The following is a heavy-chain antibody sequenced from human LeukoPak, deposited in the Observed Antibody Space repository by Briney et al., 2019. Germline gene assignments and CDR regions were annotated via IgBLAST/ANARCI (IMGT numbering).Heavy chain of an antibody. D-gene: IGHD3-3*01. Sequence: GGSLRLSCAASGFTFSSYAMSWVRQAPGKGLEWVSAISGSGGSTYYADSVKGRFTISRDNSKNTLYLQMNSLRAEDTAVYYCAKRTGFWSGFTPFDYWGQGTLVTVSS. CDR1: GFTFSSYA. CDR3: AKRTGFWSGFTPFDY. V-gene: IGHV3-23*01. CDR2: ISGSGGST. J-gene: IGHJ4*02.